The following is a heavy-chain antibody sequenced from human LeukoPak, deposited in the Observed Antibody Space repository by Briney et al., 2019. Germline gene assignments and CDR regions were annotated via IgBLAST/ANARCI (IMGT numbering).Heavy chain of an antibody. Sequence: ASVKVSCKTSGYFFSHYGISWVRQAPGQGPEWLGWISGFNDNTNYAQRVQGRVTMTTDTATSTAYMELRSLRSDDTAVYYCARDPYSSSCFDYWGQGTLVTVSS. D-gene: IGHD6-6*01. CDR3: ARDPYSSSCFDY. J-gene: IGHJ4*02. CDR1: GYFFSHYG. CDR2: ISGFNDNT. V-gene: IGHV1-18*01.